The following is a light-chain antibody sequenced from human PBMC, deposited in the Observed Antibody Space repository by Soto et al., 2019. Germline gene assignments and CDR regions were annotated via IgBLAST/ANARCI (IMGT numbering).Light chain of an antibody. CDR2: GAS. CDR3: QQYGAFPPT. Sequence: EIVLTQFPGALSLSPGERVTLSCRASQTVSNTYLAWYQQKSGQAPKFLIYGASNRATGIPERFSDSGSGTSFTLTISRLEPEDFAVYYCQQYGAFPPTFGGGTKVEIK. J-gene: IGKJ4*01. CDR1: QTVSNTY. V-gene: IGKV3-20*01.